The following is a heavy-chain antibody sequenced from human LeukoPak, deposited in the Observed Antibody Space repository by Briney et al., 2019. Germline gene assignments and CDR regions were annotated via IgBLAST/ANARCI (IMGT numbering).Heavy chain of an antibody. CDR3: ARDGLAYCGGDCYSDAFDI. Sequence: SETLSLTCTVSGGSISSYYWSWIRQPAGKGLEWIGRIYTSGSTGYNPSLKSRVTMSVDTSKNQFSLKLSSVTAADTAVYYCARDGLAYCGGDCYSDAFDIRGQGTMVTVSS. V-gene: IGHV4-4*07. J-gene: IGHJ3*02. CDR1: GGSISSYY. D-gene: IGHD2-21*02. CDR2: IYTSGST.